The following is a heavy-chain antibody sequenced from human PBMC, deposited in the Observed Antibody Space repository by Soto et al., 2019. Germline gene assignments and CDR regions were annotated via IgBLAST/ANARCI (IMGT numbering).Heavy chain of an antibody. V-gene: IGHV4-39*01. Sequence: ETLSLTCTVSGGSISSSSYYWGRIRQPPGKGLEWIGSIYYSGSTYYNPSLKSRVTISVDTSKNQFSLKLSSVTAADTAVYYCAIGYCSGGSCYSLYYYYMDVWGKGTTVTVSS. CDR3: AIGYCSGGSCYSLYYYYMDV. CDR2: IYYSGST. CDR1: GGSISSSSYY. J-gene: IGHJ6*03. D-gene: IGHD2-15*01.